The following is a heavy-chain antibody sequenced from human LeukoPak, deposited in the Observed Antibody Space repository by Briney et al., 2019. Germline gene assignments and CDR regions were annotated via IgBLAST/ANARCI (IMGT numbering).Heavy chain of an antibody. J-gene: IGHJ4*02. CDR2: IYYSGST. CDR1: GGSISSYY. CDR3: ARHTYCGGDCYSFDY. Sequence: SETLSLTRTVSGGSISSYYWSWIRQPPGKGLEWIGYIYYSGSTNYNPSLKSRVTISVDTSKNQFSLKLSSVTAADTAVYYCARHTYCGGDCYSFDYWGQGTLVTVSS. V-gene: IGHV4-59*08. D-gene: IGHD2-21*02.